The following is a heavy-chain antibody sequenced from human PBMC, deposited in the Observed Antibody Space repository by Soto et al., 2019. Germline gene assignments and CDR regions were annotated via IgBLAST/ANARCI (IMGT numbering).Heavy chain of an antibody. CDR3: SRDDGGGSDCDLGY. Sequence: QVQLVESGGGVVQPGRSLRLSCAVSGFTFSSHAMHCVRQAPGKGLEWVTLISSDGSNKYYADSVKGRFTTSRDNSKNTVYLQMNSLRVEDTAVYYCSRDDGGGSDCDLGYWGQGALVTVSS. D-gene: IGHD1-26*01. J-gene: IGHJ4*02. CDR1: GFTFSSHA. V-gene: IGHV3-30-3*01. CDR2: ISSDGSNK.